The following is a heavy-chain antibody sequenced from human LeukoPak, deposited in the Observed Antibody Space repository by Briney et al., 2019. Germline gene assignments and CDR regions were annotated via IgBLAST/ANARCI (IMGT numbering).Heavy chain of an antibody. CDR3: AGRIFDI. J-gene: IGHJ3*02. V-gene: IGHV3-7*01. Sequence: GGSLRLSCAASGFTFSNYWMAWVRQAPGKGLEWVANLNEDGSEKYYVDSVKGRFTISRDNAKQSVYPEMNSLRAEDTAMYYCAGRIFDIWGQGTLVTVSS. D-gene: IGHD2-15*01. CDR1: GFTFSNYW. CDR2: LNEDGSEK.